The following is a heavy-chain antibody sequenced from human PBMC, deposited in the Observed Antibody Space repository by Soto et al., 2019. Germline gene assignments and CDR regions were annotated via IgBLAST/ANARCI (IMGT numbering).Heavy chain of an antibody. CDR1: GGSFSNHT. D-gene: IGHD3-3*01. V-gene: IGHV4-59*11. Sequence: QVRLQESGPGLVKPSETLSLTCTVYGGSFSNHTWSWIRQPPGKGLEWVGYVYSGGSTNYNPSLKSRLTMSKDASRNQISMRLTSVTAADTAVYFCARDFDLWSDNLASYGMDVWGQGITVTVSS. CDR3: ARDFDLWSDNLASYGMDV. CDR2: VYSGGST. J-gene: IGHJ6*02.